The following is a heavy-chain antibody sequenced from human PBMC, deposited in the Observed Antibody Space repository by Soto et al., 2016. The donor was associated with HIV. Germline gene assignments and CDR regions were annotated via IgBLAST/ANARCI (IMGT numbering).Heavy chain of an antibody. CDR3: VRDFMTGFTNRPTNGF. D-gene: IGHD2-8*01. Sequence: EMQLVESGGGLIRPGGSVETLLCSLWIHLQELLDALGPPSSREGAMWVSHINNDGSSTNYADSVKGRFTISRDNDKNTLYLQMRSLGPEDTAVYYCVRDFMTGFTNRPTNGFWGRGTVVTVSS. V-gene: IGHV3-74*01. CDR1: IHLQELL. J-gene: IGHJ4*01. CDR2: INNDGSST.